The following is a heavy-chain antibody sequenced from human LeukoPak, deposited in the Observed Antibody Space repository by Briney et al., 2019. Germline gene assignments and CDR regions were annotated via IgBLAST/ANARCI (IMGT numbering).Heavy chain of an antibody. CDR1: GGTVSDYS. CDR3: VRSGYDYDWFDP. Sequence: SVKVSCKASGGTVSDYSISWVRQAPGQGLEWMGRIIPLLGTTHCAQNFQGRFTMSADKSTTSVYMELSSLRSEDTAVYYCVRSGYDYDWFDPWGQGTLVTVSS. D-gene: IGHD5-12*01. V-gene: IGHV1-69*08. J-gene: IGHJ5*02. CDR2: IIPLLGTT.